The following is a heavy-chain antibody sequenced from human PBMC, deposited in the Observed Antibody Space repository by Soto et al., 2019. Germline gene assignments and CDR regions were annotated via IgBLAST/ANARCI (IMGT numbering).Heavy chain of an antibody. J-gene: IGHJ1*01. CDR2: MNPNSGNT. CDR1: GYTFTSYD. V-gene: IGHV1-8*01. D-gene: IGHD3-10*01. Sequence: QVQLVQSGAEVRMPGASVRVSCKASGYTFTSYDINWVRQANGQGLEWMGWMNPNSGNTGYAQKFQRRDTMNRDTSTSKAYMELSSLESADTTLYYCARGQITYCVGSTCTAWEFFHEWGQGTLVTVSS. CDR3: ARGQITYCVGSTCTAWEFFHE.